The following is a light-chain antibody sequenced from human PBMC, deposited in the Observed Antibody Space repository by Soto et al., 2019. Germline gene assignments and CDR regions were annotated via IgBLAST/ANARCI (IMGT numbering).Light chain of an antibody. Sequence: EIVLTQSPATLSSFPGDRVTHSCRASQAVNTRLAWYQHKPGQAPRLLIYLTSNRAAGIPARFSGSGSETDFTLTISDVEPEDFAVYYCHQRQSWPRTFGKGTKVDIK. J-gene: IGKJ1*01. V-gene: IGKV3-11*01. CDR3: HQRQSWPRT. CDR2: LTS. CDR1: QAVNTR.